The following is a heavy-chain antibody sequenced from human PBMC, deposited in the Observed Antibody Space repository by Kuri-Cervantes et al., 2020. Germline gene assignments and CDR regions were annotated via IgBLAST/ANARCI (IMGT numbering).Heavy chain of an antibody. CDR2: ISWNSGSI. Sequence: GGSLRLSCAASGFTFDDYAMHWARQAPGKGLEWVSGISWNSGSIGYADSVKGRFTISRDNAKNTLYLQMNSLRAEDTAVYYCAGSGYDYYFDYWGQGTLVTVSS. D-gene: IGHD5-12*01. V-gene: IGHV3-9*01. CDR1: GFTFDDYA. CDR3: AGSGYDYYFDY. J-gene: IGHJ4*02.